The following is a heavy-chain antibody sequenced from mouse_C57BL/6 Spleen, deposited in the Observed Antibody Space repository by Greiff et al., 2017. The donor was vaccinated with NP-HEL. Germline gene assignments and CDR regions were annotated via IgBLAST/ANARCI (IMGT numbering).Heavy chain of an antibody. CDR2: IRNKASGYTT. Sequence: EVKLMESGGGLVQPGGSLSLSCAASGFTFTDYYMSWVRQPPGKALEWLGFIRNKASGYTTEYSASVKGRFTISRDNSQSILYLQMNALRAEDSATYYCARSYEIDYWGQGTTLTVSS. D-gene: IGHD2-3*01. V-gene: IGHV7-3*01. CDR1: GFTFTDYY. CDR3: ARSYEIDY. J-gene: IGHJ2*01.